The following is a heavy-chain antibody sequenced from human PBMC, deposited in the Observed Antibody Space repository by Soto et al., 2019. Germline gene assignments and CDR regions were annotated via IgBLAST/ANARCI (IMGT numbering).Heavy chain of an antibody. CDR3: ARGGGATRSKEIYYYYYGMDV. V-gene: IGHV4-34*01. D-gene: IGHD1-26*01. Sequence: SETLSLTCAVYGGSFSGYYWSWIRQPPGKGLEWIGEINHSGSTNYNPSLKSRVTISVDTSKNQFSLKLSSVTAADTAVYYCARGGGATRSKEIYYYYYGMDVWGQGTTVTVSS. J-gene: IGHJ6*02. CDR2: INHSGST. CDR1: GGSFSGYY.